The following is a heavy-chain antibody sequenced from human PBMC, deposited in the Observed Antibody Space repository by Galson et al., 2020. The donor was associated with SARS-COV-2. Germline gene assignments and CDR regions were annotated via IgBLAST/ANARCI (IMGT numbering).Heavy chain of an antibody. D-gene: IGHD3-22*01. V-gene: IGHV3-21*04. Sequence: GESLKISCEVSGFTFSHYTMNWVRQAPGKGLEWVSAISGNGNYIYYADSVKGRFIISRDNSKNSLFLQMNSLRVDDTAVYYCASDSSGFFWGKGALVTGS. J-gene: IGHJ4*02. CDR1: GFTFSHYT. CDR3: ASDSSGFF. CDR2: ISGNGNYI.